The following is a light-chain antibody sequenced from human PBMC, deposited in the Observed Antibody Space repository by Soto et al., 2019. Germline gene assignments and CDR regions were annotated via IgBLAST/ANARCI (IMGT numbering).Light chain of an antibody. Sequence: IVMTQSPDSLAVSLGERATINCKSSQSLLYSSNNKNYLTWYQQKPGQPPKLLIYWASTREFGVPDRFSGSGSGTDFTLTISSLQAGDVGVYYCQQDYTSPRTFGHGTKVDIK. CDR2: WAS. CDR3: QQDYTSPRT. CDR1: QSLLYSSNNKNY. V-gene: IGKV4-1*01. J-gene: IGKJ1*01.